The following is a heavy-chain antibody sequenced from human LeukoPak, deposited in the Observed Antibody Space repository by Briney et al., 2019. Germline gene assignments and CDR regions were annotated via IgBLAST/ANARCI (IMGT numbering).Heavy chain of an antibody. J-gene: IGHJ4*02. CDR2: INPNSGGT. D-gene: IGHD3-22*01. CDR1: GYTFTGYY. Sequence: ASVKVSCKASGYTFTGYYMHWVRQAPGQGLEWMGRINPNSGGTNYAQKFQGRVTMTRDTSISTAYMELSRLRSDDTAVYYRARGNPVTMIVELDYWGQGTLVTVSS. V-gene: IGHV1-2*06. CDR3: ARGNPVTMIVELDY.